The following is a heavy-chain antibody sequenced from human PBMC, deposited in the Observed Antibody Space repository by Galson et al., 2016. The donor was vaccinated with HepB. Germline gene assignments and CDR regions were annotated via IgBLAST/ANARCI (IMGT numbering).Heavy chain of an antibody. CDR1: GFTFSTYA. J-gene: IGHJ4*02. Sequence: SLRLSCAASGFTFSTYAMSWVRQAPGKGLEWVSAISGSGGTTFSADSVKGRFSISRDNSQNTLDLQMNSLRAEDTAVYYCVKIFDFLNGWIDHWGQGTLVTVSS. D-gene: IGHD3-3*01. CDR3: VKIFDFLNGWIDH. V-gene: IGHV3-23*01. CDR2: ISGSGGTT.